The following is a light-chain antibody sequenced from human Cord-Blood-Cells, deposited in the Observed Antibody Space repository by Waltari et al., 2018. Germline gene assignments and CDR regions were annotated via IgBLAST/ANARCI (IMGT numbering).Light chain of an antibody. CDR1: NSDVGGYNY. J-gene: IGLJ2*01. CDR3: CSYAGSYTVV. Sequence: QSALTQPRSVSGSPGQSVTISCTGTNSDVGGYNYVSWYQQHPGKAPKLMIYDVSKRPSGVPDRFSGSKAGNTAFLTISGLEDEDEADYYCCSYAGSYTVVFGGGTKLTVL. CDR2: DVS. V-gene: IGLV2-11*01.